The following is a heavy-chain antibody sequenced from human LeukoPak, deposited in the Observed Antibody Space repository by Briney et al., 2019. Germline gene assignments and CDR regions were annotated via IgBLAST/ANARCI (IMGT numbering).Heavy chain of an antibody. J-gene: IGHJ4*02. V-gene: IGHV4-34*01. Sequence: SETLSLTCAVYGGSFSGYYWSWIRQPPGKGLEWIGEINHSGSTNYNPSLKSRVTISVDTSKNQFSLKLSSVTAADTAMYYCASSVTTVGAFDYWGQGTLVTVSS. CDR2: INHSGST. CDR3: ASSVTTVGAFDY. D-gene: IGHD1-1*01. CDR1: GGSFSGYY.